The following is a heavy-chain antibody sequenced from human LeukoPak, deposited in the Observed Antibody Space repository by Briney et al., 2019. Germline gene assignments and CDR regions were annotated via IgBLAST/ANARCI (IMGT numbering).Heavy chain of an antibody. D-gene: IGHD2/OR15-2a*01. CDR3: ARAVEYLPLDY. J-gene: IGHJ4*02. V-gene: IGHV3-66*01. CDR1: RFTFGDYA. Sequence: PGGSLRLSCTASRFTFGDYAMSWVRQAPGKGLEWVSIIHISGSTYYADSVRGRFTISRGNSKNTVYLQMNSLRAEDTAVYYCARAVEYLPLDYWGQGTLVAVSS. CDR2: IHISGST.